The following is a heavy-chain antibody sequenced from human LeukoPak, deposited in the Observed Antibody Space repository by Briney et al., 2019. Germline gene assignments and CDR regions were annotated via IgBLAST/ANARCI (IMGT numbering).Heavy chain of an antibody. Sequence: GGSLRLSCAASGFTFSSYSMNWVRQAPGKGLEWVSSISSSSSYIYYADSVKGRFTISRDNAKNSLYLQMNSLRAEDTAVYYCATPGSHRVMLFDNWGQGTMVTVSS. CDR1: GFTFSSYS. V-gene: IGHV3-21*01. D-gene: IGHD1-26*01. J-gene: IGHJ3*02. CDR3: ATPGSHRVMLFDN. CDR2: ISSSSSYI.